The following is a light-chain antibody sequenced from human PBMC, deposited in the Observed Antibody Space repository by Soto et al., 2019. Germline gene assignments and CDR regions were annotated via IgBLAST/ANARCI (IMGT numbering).Light chain of an antibody. CDR1: QSVSSCY. V-gene: IGKV3-20*01. Sequence: EIVLTQSPGTLSLSPGERATLSCRASQSVSSCYLACYQQTPDQAPRLLIYGPSSRATSLPDRFSGSGSGTDFTITTSRLETEVYAVYYWQHYGRSPPFGQGTKVEIK. CDR3: QHYGRSPP. CDR2: GPS. J-gene: IGKJ1*01.